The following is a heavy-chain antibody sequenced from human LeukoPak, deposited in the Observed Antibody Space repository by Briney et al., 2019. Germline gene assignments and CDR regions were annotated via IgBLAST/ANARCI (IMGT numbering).Heavy chain of an antibody. CDR3: AKGLYFDWWSYFDY. CDR2: MAGHDGST. CDR1: GFIFSNYG. Sequence: GGSLRLSCAGSGFIFSNYGLSWVRQAPGKGLEWVSGMAGHDGSTYYADSVRGRFTISRDNSKNTLYLQMNSLRAEDTAVYYCAKGLYFDWWSYFDYWGQGTLVTVSS. D-gene: IGHD3-9*01. J-gene: IGHJ4*02. V-gene: IGHV3-23*01.